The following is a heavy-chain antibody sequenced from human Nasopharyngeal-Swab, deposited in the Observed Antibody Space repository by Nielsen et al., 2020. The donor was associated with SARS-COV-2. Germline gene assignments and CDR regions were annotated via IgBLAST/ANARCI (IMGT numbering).Heavy chain of an antibody. J-gene: IGHJ4*02. D-gene: IGHD5-24*01. CDR3: ARLRRDGYNVRALYFDY. V-gene: IGHV3-48*03. CDR2: ISSSGSTI. CDR1: GFTFSSYE. Sequence: GESLKISCAASGFTFSSYEMNWVRQAPGKGLEWVSYISSSGSTIYYADSVKGRFTISRDNAKNSLYLQMNSLRAEDTAVYYCARLRRDGYNVRALYFDYWGQGTLVTVFS.